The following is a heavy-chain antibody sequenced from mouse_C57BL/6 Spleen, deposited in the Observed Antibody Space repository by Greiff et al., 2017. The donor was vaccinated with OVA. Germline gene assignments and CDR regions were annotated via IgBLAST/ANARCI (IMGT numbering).Heavy chain of an antibody. Sequence: QVHVKQPGAELVRPGSSVKLSCKASGYTFTSYWMHWVKQRPIQGLEWIGNIDPSDSETHYNQKFKDKATLTVDKSSSTAYMQLSSLTSEDSAVYYCARIYYGNYDYWGQGTTLTVSS. D-gene: IGHD2-1*01. J-gene: IGHJ2*01. CDR3: ARIYYGNYDY. V-gene: IGHV1-52*01. CDR1: GYTFTSYW. CDR2: IDPSDSET.